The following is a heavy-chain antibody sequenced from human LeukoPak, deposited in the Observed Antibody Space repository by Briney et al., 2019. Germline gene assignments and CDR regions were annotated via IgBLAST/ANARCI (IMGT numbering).Heavy chain of an antibody. D-gene: IGHD6-13*01. Sequence: GGSLRLSCAASGFTFSSYAMSWVRQAPGKGLEWVANIKQDGSEKNYVDSVKGRFTISRDNAKNSLYLQMNSLRAEDTAVYYCARAAAAFHYYYYYMDVWGKGTTVTVSS. CDR2: IKQDGSEK. CDR3: ARAAAAFHYYYYYMDV. CDR1: GFTFSSYA. V-gene: IGHV3-7*01. J-gene: IGHJ6*03.